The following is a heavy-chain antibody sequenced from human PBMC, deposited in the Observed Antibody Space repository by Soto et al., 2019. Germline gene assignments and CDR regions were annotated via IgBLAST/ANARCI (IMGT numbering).Heavy chain of an antibody. V-gene: IGHV4-4*02. CDR2: INHSGST. Sequence: QVQLQESGPGLVKPSGTLSLTCAVSGGSISSSNWWSWVRQPPGKGLEWIGEINHSGSTNYNPSLKSRVTISVDKSKNQFSLKLSSVTAADTAVYYCARVRYSNYGLGYYYGMDVWGQGTTVTVSS. D-gene: IGHD4-4*01. J-gene: IGHJ6*02. CDR1: GGSISSSNW. CDR3: ARVRYSNYGLGYYYGMDV.